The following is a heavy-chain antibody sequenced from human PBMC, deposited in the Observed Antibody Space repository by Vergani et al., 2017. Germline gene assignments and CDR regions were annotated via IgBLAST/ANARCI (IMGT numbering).Heavy chain of an antibody. CDR2: INHSGST. CDR3: ARGNIVVVVAATWFDP. V-gene: IGHV4-34*01. J-gene: IGHJ5*02. Sequence: QVQLQQWGAGLLKPSETLSLTCAVYGGSFSGYYWSWIRQPPGKGLEWIGEINHSGSTNSNPSLKSRVTISVDTSKNQFSLKLSSVTAADTAVYYCARGNIVVVVAATWFDPWGQGTLVTVSS. D-gene: IGHD2-15*01. CDR1: GGSFSGYY.